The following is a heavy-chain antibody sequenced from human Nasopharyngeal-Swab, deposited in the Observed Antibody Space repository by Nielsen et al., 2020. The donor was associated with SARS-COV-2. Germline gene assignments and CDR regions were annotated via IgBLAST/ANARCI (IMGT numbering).Heavy chain of an antibody. J-gene: IGHJ4*02. D-gene: IGHD3-10*01. CDR3: ARDRGLAEPSLGDY. Sequence: ASVKVSCKASGYTFTSYDIHWVRQATGQGLEWMGWMNPNSGNTGYAQKFQGRATMTRNTSISTAYMELSSLRSEDTAVYYCARDRGLAEPSLGDYWGQGTLVTVSS. CDR1: GYTFTSYD. V-gene: IGHV1-8*01. CDR2: MNPNSGNT.